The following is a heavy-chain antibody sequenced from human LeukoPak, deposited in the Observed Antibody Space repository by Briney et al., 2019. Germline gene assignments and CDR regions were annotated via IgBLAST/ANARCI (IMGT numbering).Heavy chain of an antibody. CDR1: GFTFSSYA. Sequence: GGSLRLSCAASGFTFSSYAMSWVRQAPGKGLEWVSAISGSGGSTYYADSVKGRFTISRDNSKNTLYLQMNSLRVEDTAVYYCAKSSWFGELFFDYWGQGTLVTVSS. V-gene: IGHV3-23*01. CDR2: ISGSGGST. CDR3: AKSSWFGELFFDY. J-gene: IGHJ4*02. D-gene: IGHD3-10*01.